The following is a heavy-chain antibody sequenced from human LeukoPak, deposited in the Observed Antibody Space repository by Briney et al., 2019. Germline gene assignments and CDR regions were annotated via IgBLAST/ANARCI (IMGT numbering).Heavy chain of an antibody. CDR3: ARRGKRGSFYWYFDL. D-gene: IGHD3-16*01. V-gene: IGHV1-18*01. CDR2: ISAYNGNT. Sequence: EASVKVSCKASGYTFTSYGISWVRQAPGQGLEWMGWISAYNGNTNYAQKLQGRVTMTTDTSTSTAYMELRSLRSDDTAVYYCARRGKRGSFYWYFDLWGRGTLVTVSS. CDR1: GYTFTSYG. J-gene: IGHJ2*01.